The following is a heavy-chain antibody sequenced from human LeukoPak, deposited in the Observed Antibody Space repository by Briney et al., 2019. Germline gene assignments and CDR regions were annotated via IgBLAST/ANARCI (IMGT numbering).Heavy chain of an antibody. Sequence: GGSLRLSCIASGFTLSRYIMNWVRQAPGKGLEWVSYISSSGSTIYYADSVKGRFTISRDNAKNSLYLQMNSLRAEDTAVYYCASMVTGYYMDVWGKGTTVTISS. CDR1: GFTLSRYI. CDR3: ASMVTGYYMDV. V-gene: IGHV3-48*04. J-gene: IGHJ6*03. CDR2: ISSSGSTI. D-gene: IGHD5-18*01.